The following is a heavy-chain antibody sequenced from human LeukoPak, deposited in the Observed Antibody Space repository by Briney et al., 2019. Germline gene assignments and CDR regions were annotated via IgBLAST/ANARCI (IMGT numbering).Heavy chain of an antibody. CDR3: ARGLRKAAAWSYYFDY. V-gene: IGHV1-8*03. CDR2: MNPNSGNT. J-gene: IGHJ4*02. CDR1: GYTFTSYD. D-gene: IGHD6-13*01. Sequence: ASVKVSCKASGYTFTSYDINWARQATGQGLEWMGWMNPNSGNTGYAQKFQGRVTITRNTSISTAYMELSSLRSEDTAVYYCARGLRKAAAWSYYFDYWGQGTLVTVSS.